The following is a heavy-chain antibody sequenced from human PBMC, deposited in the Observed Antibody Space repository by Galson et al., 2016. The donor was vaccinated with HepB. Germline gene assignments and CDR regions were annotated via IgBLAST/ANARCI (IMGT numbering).Heavy chain of an antibody. CDR2: IIPVLGIV. J-gene: IGHJ4*02. CDR1: GGSFTRFA. V-gene: IGHV1-69*04. CDR3: ARDAFGEFFESSPDAGT. D-gene: IGHD3-10*01. Sequence: SVKVSCKASGGSFTRFALSWVRQAPGQGLEWMGRIIPVLGIVNYAQRLQGRVTISADKTTSTAYMDLISLTSDDTAVYYCARDAFGEFFESSPDAGTWGQGTLVTVSS.